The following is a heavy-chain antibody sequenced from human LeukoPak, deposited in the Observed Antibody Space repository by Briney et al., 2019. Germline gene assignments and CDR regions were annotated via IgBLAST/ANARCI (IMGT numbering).Heavy chain of an antibody. CDR2: ISSTTTIT. V-gene: IGHV3-48*02. J-gene: IGHJ4*02. CDR3: VRGGIADGDY. D-gene: IGHD2-21*01. CDR1: GFTFSSYA. Sequence: PGGSLRLSCAASGFTFSSYALNWVRQAPGKGLEWVSYISSTTTITYYADSVKGRFTISRDNAKNSLFLQMNSLRDGDTAVYYCVRGGIADGDYWGQGTLVTVSS.